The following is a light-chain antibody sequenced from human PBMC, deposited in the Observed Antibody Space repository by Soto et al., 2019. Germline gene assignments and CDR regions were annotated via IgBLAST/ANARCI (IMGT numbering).Light chain of an antibody. J-gene: IGKJ1*01. Sequence: DIQMTQSPSTLSASVGDRVTITCRASQSISSWLAWYQQKPGKAPKLLIYDASSLESGVPSRFSGSGSGTEFTLTISSLQPDDFATYYCQKYNSYSPTCGQGTKGDIK. CDR3: QKYNSYSPT. CDR2: DAS. V-gene: IGKV1-5*01. CDR1: QSISSW.